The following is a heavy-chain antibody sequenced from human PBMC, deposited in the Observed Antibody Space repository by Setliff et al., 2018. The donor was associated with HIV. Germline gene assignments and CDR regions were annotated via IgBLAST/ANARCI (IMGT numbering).Heavy chain of an antibody. CDR2: FDPEDGET. J-gene: IGHJ1*01. Sequence: ASVKVSCTISGYTLTELSIHWVRQAPGKGLEWMANFDPEDGETFYAQKFQGRLTMTEDTSTDTAYMELSSLRSDDTAMSYCATDPGYSSTWYSESFQHWGQGTVVTVSS. CDR1: GYTLTELS. D-gene: IGHD6-13*01. CDR3: ATDPGYSSTWYSESFQH. V-gene: IGHV1-24*01.